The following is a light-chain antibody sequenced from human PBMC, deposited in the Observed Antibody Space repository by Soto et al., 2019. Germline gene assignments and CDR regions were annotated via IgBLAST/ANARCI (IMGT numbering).Light chain of an antibody. Sequence: QSVLTQPASVSGSPGQSITISCTGTSSDVGGYNYVSWYQQHPGKAPKLMIYEVSDRPSGVSNRFSGSKSDNTASLTISGLQAGDEAYYYCNSYTSSSTVVFGGGTKVTVL. CDR1: SSDVGGYNY. CDR3: NSYTSSSTVV. CDR2: EVS. J-gene: IGLJ2*01. V-gene: IGLV2-14*01.